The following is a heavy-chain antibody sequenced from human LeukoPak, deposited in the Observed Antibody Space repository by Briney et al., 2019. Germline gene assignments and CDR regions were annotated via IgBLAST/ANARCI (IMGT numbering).Heavy chain of an antibody. V-gene: IGHV1-2*02. D-gene: IGHD6-6*01. CDR1: GYTFTGYY. Sequence: ASVKVSCKASGYTFTGYYMHWVRQAPGQGLEWMGWINPNSGGTNYAQKFQGGVTMTRDTSISTAYMELSRLRSDDTAVYYCARAPSSSSVSLRYWGQGTLVTVSS. J-gene: IGHJ4*02. CDR3: ARAPSSSSVSLRY. CDR2: INPNSGGT.